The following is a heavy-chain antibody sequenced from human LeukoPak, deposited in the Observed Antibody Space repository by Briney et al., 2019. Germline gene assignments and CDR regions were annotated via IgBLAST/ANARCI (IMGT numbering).Heavy chain of an antibody. CDR1: GFTFSNFG. CDR2: ICSSGTTT. Sequence: GGSLRLSCAASGFTFSNFGMNWVRQAPGKGLEWVSDICSSGTTTYYADSVKGRFTISRDNAKNSLYLQMNSLRAEDTAVYYCARDSRALGGYSYGYGYWGQGTLVTVS. CDR3: ARDSRALGGYSYGYGY. J-gene: IGHJ4*02. D-gene: IGHD5-18*01. V-gene: IGHV3-48*01.